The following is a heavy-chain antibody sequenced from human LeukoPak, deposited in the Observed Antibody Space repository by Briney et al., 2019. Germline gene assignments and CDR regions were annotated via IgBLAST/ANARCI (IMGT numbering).Heavy chain of an antibody. CDR2: IYYTGST. CDR3: ARDLGYYYGSGSYYNGDAFDI. V-gene: IGHV4-61*08. J-gene: IGHJ3*02. CDR1: GGSISSDAYF. D-gene: IGHD3-10*01. Sequence: NPSETLSLTCTVSGGSISSDAYFWSWIRQHPGKGLEWIGYIYYTGSTNYNPSLKSRVTISVDTSKNQFSLKLSSVTAADTAVYYCARDLGYYYGSGSYYNGDAFDIWGQGTMVTVSS.